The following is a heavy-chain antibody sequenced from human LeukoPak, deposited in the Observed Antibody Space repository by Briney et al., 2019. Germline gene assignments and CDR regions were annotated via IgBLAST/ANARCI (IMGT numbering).Heavy chain of an antibody. CDR3: ARSSYYDSSGYFDL. CDR1: GGSINSYY. V-gene: IGHV4-59*01. D-gene: IGHD3-22*01. CDR2: IYYTGST. J-gene: IGHJ4*02. Sequence: PSETLSLTCTVSGGSINSYYWSWIRQPPGKGLEWIGYIYYTGSTKYNPSLKSRVTMSVDTSKNQFSLKLSSVTAADTAIYYCARSSYYDSSGYFDLWGQGTLVTVSS.